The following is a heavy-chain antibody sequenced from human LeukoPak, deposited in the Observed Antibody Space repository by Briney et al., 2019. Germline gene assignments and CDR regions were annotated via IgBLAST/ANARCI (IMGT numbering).Heavy chain of an antibody. CDR1: GGSISSSNW. CDR2: IYHSGST. J-gene: IGHJ4*02. D-gene: IGHD3-22*01. CDR3: AREFRLRYYYDSSGYYD. Sequence: PSETLSLTCAVSGGSISSSNWWSWVRQPPGKGLEWIGEIYHSGSTNYNPSLKSRVAISVDKSKNQFSLKLSSVTAADTAVYYCAREFRLRYYYDSSGYYDWGQGTLVTVSS. V-gene: IGHV4-4*02.